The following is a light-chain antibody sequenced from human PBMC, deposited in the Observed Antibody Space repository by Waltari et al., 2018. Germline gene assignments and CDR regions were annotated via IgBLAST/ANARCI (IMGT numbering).Light chain of an antibody. CDR3: QQYDSDSIT. CDR1: QSISTW. CDR2: EAS. J-gene: IGKJ2*01. V-gene: IGKV1-5*03. Sequence: DIQMTQSPSTLSASVGDRVTISCRARQSISTWLVWYQHKPGKAPQLLIYEASNLEDGVPSRFSGSASGTDFTLTISSLQADDFATYYCQQYDSDSITFGQGTKLEI.